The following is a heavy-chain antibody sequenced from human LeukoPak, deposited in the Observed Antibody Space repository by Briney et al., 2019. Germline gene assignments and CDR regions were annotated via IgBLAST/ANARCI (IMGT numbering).Heavy chain of an antibody. V-gene: IGHV4-61*02. CDR3: ARDFDGFDY. CDR2: IYTSGST. Sequence: TLSLTCTVSGGSISSGSYYWSWIRQPAGKGLEWIGRIYTSGSTNYNPSLKSRVTISVDTSKNQFSLKLSSVTAADTAVYYCARDFDGFDYWGQGTLVTVSS. D-gene: IGHD5-24*01. J-gene: IGHJ4*02. CDR1: GGSISSGSYY.